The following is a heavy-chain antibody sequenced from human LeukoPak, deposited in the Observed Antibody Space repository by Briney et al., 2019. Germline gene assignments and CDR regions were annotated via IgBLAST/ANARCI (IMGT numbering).Heavy chain of an antibody. CDR2: IYHSGST. V-gene: IGHV4-61*08. D-gene: IGHD5-18*01. CDR1: GGSISSGGYY. Sequence: SQTLSLTCTVSGGSISSGGYYWSWIRQSPGKGLEWIGYIYHSGSTNYNPSLKSRVTISVDTSKNQFSLKLTSVTTADTAVYYCARAGGYSSPLSFWGQGSLVTVSS. CDR3: ARAGGYSSPLSF. J-gene: IGHJ4*02.